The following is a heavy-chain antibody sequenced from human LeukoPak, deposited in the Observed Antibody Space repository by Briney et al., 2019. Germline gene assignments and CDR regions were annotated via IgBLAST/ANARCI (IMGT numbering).Heavy chain of an antibody. CDR2: ISGSGGNT. J-gene: IGHJ4*02. CDR1: GFTFSTYW. D-gene: IGHD4-23*01. V-gene: IGHV3-23*01. Sequence: PGGSLRLSCAASGFTFSTYWIHWVRQAPGKGLEWVSSISGSGGNTYYADPVKGRFTISRDNSKNTLYMQMNSLRAEDTAVYYCAKLVTHFDYWGQGTLVTVSS. CDR3: AKLVTHFDY.